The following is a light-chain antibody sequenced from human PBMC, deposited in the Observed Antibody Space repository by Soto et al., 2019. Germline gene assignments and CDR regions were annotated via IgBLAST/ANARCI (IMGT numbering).Light chain of an antibody. V-gene: IGKV2-28*01. CDR3: MQALQTPLT. CDR2: LGS. J-gene: IGKJ4*01. CDR1: QSLLHRNGYHY. Sequence: DIVMTQSPLSLPVTPGEPASISCRSSQSLLHRNGYHYLDWYLQKPGQSPQLLIYLGSNRASGVPDRFSGSGSGTEYTLKISRVEAEDVGVYYCMQALQTPLTFGGGTRVEIK.